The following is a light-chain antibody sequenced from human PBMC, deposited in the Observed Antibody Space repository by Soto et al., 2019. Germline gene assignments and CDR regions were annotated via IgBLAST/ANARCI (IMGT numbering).Light chain of an antibody. CDR2: DAS. Sequence: EIVLTQSPATLSLSPGERATLSCRASQSVSSYLAWYQQKPGQAPRLLIYDASNRATGIPPRFSGSGSGTAFTLTISSLEPEDFAVYYCQQRSSWPRTFGQGTKLEIK. CDR3: QQRSSWPRT. CDR1: QSVSSY. J-gene: IGKJ2*01. V-gene: IGKV3-11*01.